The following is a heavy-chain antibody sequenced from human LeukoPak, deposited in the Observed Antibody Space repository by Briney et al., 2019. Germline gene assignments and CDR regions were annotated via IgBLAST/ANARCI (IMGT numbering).Heavy chain of an antibody. CDR2: IYYSGST. CDR3: ARHHRYYYYMDV. Sequence: PSXXLSLTCTVSGGSISSSSYNWGWIRQPPGKGLEWIGSIYYSGSTYYNPSLKSRVTISVDTSKNQFSLELSSVTAADTAVYYCARHHRYYYYMDVWGKGTTVTVSS. J-gene: IGHJ6*03. V-gene: IGHV4-39*01. CDR1: GGSISSSSYN.